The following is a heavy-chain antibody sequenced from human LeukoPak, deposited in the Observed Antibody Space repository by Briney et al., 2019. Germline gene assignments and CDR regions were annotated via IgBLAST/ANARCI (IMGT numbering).Heavy chain of an antibody. CDR2: IKQDGSEK. CDR3: ASSDFWSGY. D-gene: IGHD3-3*01. J-gene: IGHJ4*02. V-gene: IGHV3-7*01. Sequence: GGSLRLSCAASGFTFSSYWMSWVRQAPGKGLEWVANIKQDGSEKYYVDSVKGRFTISRDNANDYLYLQMNSLGAEDTAVYYGASSDFWSGYWGQGTLVTVSS. CDR1: GFTFSSYW.